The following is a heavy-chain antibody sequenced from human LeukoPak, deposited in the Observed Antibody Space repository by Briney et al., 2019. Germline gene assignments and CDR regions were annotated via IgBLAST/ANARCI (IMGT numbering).Heavy chain of an antibody. J-gene: IGHJ5*02. Sequence: ASETLSLTCTVSGGSITSYYWSWIRQPPGKGLEWIGYIRYTGSTSYNPSLKSRVTMSSDTSKNQFSLKLTSVTAADTAVYYCARYYDVLTAYNPPGFDPWGQGTLVTVSS. CDR3: ARYYDVLTAYNPPGFDP. CDR1: GGSITSYY. CDR2: IRYTGST. D-gene: IGHD3-9*01. V-gene: IGHV4-59*08.